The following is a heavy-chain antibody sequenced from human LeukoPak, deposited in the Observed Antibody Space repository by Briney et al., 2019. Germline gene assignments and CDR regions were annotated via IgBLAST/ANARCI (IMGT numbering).Heavy chain of an antibody. D-gene: IGHD1-26*01. CDR1: GFTFSSYS. CDR3: ARSRSGNYFDY. J-gene: IGHJ4*02. V-gene: IGHV3-48*02. CDR2: ISSSGGDA. Sequence: GGSLRLSCAVTGFTFSSYSMNWVRQAPGKGLEWVSYISSSGGDAYYADSVKGRFTISRDNAQNSLCLQMNGLRDEDTAVYHCARSRSGNYFDYWGQGTLVSVSS.